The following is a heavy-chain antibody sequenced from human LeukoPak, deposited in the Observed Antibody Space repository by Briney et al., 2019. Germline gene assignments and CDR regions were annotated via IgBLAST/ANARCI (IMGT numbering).Heavy chain of an antibody. D-gene: IGHD1-26*01. J-gene: IGHJ6*03. CDR3: ARAIGSNVSSYYYYMDV. CDR2: INWNGGST. CDR1: GFTFDDYG. V-gene: IGHV3-20*04. Sequence: GGSLRLSCAASGFTFDDYGMSWVRQAPGKGLEWVSGINWNGGSTGYADSVKGRFTISRDNAKNSLYLQMNSLRAEDTALYYCARAIGSNVSSYYYYMDVWGKGTTVTVSS.